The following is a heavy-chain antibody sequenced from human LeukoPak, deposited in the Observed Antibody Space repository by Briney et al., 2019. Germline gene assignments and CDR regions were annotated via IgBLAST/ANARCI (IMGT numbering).Heavy chain of an antibody. CDR2: IFHSGST. CDR3: ARLWSGYNFDY. Sequence: SETLSLTCVVSDYSVSSDYYWGWIRQSPGKGLEWIATIFHSGSTYYNPSLESRITISVDTSNNQFSLKLRSVTASDTAVYYCARLWSGYNFDYWGQGTLVTVSS. J-gene: IGHJ4*02. CDR1: DYSVSSDYY. V-gene: IGHV4-38-2*01. D-gene: IGHD5-24*01.